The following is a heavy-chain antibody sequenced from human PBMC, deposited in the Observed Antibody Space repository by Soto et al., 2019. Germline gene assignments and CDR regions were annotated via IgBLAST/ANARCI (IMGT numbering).Heavy chain of an antibody. CDR1: GGSFSGYY. CDR2: INHSGST. Sequence: PSETLSLTCAVYGGSFSGYYWSWIRQPPGKGLEWIGEINHSGSTNYNPSLKSRVTISVDTSKNQFSLKLSSVTAADTAVYYCARGGVGYYYDSSGYYYRYWGQGTLVTVSS. V-gene: IGHV4-34*01. J-gene: IGHJ4*02. D-gene: IGHD3-22*01. CDR3: ARGGVGYYYDSSGYYYRY.